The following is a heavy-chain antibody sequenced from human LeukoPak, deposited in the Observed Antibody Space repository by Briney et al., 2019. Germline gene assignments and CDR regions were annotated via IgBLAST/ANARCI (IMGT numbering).Heavy chain of an antibody. V-gene: IGHV4-31*03. D-gene: IGHD2-2*01. CDR2: IYYSGST. CDR1: GGSISSGGYY. Sequence: PSETLSLTCIVSGGSISSGGYYWSWIRQHPGKGLEWIGYIYYSGSTYYNPSLKSRVTISVDTSKNQFSLKLSSVTAADTAVYYCARADGYCSSTSCYRYYYYMDVWGKGTTVTVSS. CDR3: ARADGYCSSTSCYRYYYYMDV. J-gene: IGHJ6*03.